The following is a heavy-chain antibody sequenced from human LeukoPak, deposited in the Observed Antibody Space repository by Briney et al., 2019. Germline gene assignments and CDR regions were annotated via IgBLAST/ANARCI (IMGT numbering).Heavy chain of an antibody. V-gene: IGHV1-2*06. Sequence: ASVKISCKASGYTFTGYYIHWVRQAPGQGLEWMGLINPNSGGTNYAQKFQGRVTMTRDTSISTAYMELSRLRSDDTAVYYCARDMHSSGSYSPLDYWGQGTLVTVSS. CDR2: INPNSGGT. CDR3: ARDMHSSGSYSPLDY. J-gene: IGHJ4*02. D-gene: IGHD3-10*01. CDR1: GYTFTGYY.